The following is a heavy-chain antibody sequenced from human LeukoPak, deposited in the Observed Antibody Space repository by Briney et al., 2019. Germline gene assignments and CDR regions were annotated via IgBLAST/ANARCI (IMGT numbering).Heavy chain of an antibody. J-gene: IGHJ3*02. CDR2: ISAYNGNT. V-gene: IGHV1-18*01. CDR1: VYTFTSYG. Sequence: ASVTVSSKASVYTFTSYGISWVRQAPGQGLEWMGWISAYNGNTNYAQKLQGRVTMTTDTSTSTAYMELRSLRSDDTAVYYCARSGTTEDDAFDIWGEGTMVTVSS. CDR3: ARSGTTEDDAFDI. D-gene: IGHD1-1*01.